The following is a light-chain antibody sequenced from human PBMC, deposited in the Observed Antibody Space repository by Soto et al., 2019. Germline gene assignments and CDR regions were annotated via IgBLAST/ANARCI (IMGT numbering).Light chain of an antibody. Sequence: DIRMTQSPSTLSASVGDRVTITCRASQSISSWLAWYQQKPGKAPKLLIYKASSLESGVPSRFRGSGSGTEFTLTISSLQPDDFATYYCQQYNSSPWTFGQGTKVEIK. J-gene: IGKJ1*01. CDR3: QQYNSSPWT. V-gene: IGKV1-5*03. CDR2: KAS. CDR1: QSISSW.